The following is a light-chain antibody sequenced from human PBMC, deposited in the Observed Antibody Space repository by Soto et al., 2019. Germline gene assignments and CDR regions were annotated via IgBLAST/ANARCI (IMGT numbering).Light chain of an antibody. V-gene: IGKV1-39*01. CDR3: QQSYRTPRT. J-gene: IGKJ2*01. CDR1: QSLSSY. Sequence: DIQMTQSTSSLSASVGDRVTITCRASQSLSSYLNWYQQKPGKAPKLLIYAASSLQSGVPSRFSGRGSGTDFTITIRSLQPEDFATYYSQQSYRTPRTFGQGTKLEIK. CDR2: AAS.